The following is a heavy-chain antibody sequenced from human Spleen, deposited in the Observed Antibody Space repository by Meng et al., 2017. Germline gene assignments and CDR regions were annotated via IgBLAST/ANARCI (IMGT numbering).Heavy chain of an antibody. J-gene: IGHJ6*02. D-gene: IGHD3-9*01. CDR3: ARLPPLRYLHNLNGMDV. CDR2: IYYSGST. CDR1: GGSISSYY. Sequence: SETLSLTCTVSGGSISSYYWSWIRQPPRKGLEWIGYIYYSGSTNYNPSLKSRVTISVDTSKNQFSLKLSSVTAADTAVYYCARLPPLRYLHNLNGMDVWGQGTTVTVSS. V-gene: IGHV4-59*01.